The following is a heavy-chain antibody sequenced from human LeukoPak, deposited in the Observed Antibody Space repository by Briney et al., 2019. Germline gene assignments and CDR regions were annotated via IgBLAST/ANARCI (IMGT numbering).Heavy chain of an antibody. CDR1: GGSFSGYY. CDR3: VRDAAHYMDV. D-gene: IGHD6-6*01. CDR2: INHSGST. Sequence: PSETLSLTCAVYGGSFSGYYWNWIRQPPGKGLEWIGEINHSGSTNYNPSLKSRVTISVDTSKNQFSLKLSSVTAADTAVYYCVRDAAHYMDVWGKGTTVTVSS. J-gene: IGHJ6*03. V-gene: IGHV4-34*01.